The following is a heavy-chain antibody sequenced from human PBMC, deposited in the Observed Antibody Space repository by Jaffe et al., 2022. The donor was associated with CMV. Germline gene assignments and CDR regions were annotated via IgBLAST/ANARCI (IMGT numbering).Heavy chain of an antibody. CDR2: IWYDASNK. CDR3: ARASSRGYSYGDY. Sequence: QVQLVESGGGVVQPGRSLRLSCAASGFTFSGYGMHWVRQAPGKGLEWVAVIWYDASNKYYTDSVKGRFTISRDNSKNTLYLQMNSLTAEDTAVYYCARASSRGYSYGDYWGQGTLVTVSS. D-gene: IGHD5-18*01. V-gene: IGHV3-33*01. CDR1: GFTFSGYG. J-gene: IGHJ4*02.